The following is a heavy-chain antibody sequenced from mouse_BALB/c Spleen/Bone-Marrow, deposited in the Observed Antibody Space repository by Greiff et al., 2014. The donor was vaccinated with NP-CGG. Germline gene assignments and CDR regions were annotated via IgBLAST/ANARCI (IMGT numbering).Heavy chain of an antibody. D-gene: IGHD2-4*01. Sequence: VQLQQSGAELVKPGASVKLSCKASGYTFTSYGINWVRQRPEQGLEWIGWIFPGDGSTKYNEKFKGKATLTTDKSSSTAYMQLSRLTSEDSAVYFCARRVYYDYDGGAWFAYWGQGTLVTVSA. J-gene: IGHJ3*01. CDR3: ARRVYYDYDGGAWFAY. V-gene: IGHV1-85*01. CDR2: IFPGDGST. CDR1: GYTFTSYG.